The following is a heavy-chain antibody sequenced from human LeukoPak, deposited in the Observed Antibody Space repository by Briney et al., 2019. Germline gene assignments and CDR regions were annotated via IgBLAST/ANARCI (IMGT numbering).Heavy chain of an antibody. D-gene: IGHD3-3*01. CDR1: GFTFSTYS. CDR3: ARDAYYDFWSGYYSAFDT. CDR2: ISSGSSYI. V-gene: IGHV3-21*01. J-gene: IGHJ3*02. Sequence: GSLRLSCAASGFTFSTYSMNWVRQAPGKGLEWVSSISSGSSYIVYADSVKGRFTISRDNAKNSLYLQMNSLRAEDTAVYYCARDAYYDFWSGYYSAFDTWGQGTMVTVSS.